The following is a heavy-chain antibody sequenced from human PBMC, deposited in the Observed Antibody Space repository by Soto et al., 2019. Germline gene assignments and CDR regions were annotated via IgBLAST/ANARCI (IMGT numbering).Heavy chain of an antibody. J-gene: IGHJ4*02. D-gene: IGHD3-22*01. CDR1: GFTFNSYA. Sequence: GGSLRLSCAASGFTFNSYAMSWVRQAPGKGLEWVSAISGSGGSTYYADSVKGRFTISRDNSKNTLYLQMNSLRAEDTAVYYCAKYYDSSGYYTFDYWGQGTLVTVSS. CDR2: ISGSGGST. CDR3: AKYYDSSGYYTFDY. V-gene: IGHV3-23*01.